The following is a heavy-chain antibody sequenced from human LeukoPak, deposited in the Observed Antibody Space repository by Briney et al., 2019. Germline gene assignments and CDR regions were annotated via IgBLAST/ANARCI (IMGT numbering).Heavy chain of an antibody. J-gene: IGHJ4*02. CDR2: IIPIFGTA. D-gene: IGHD6-6*01. V-gene: IGHV1-69*05. Sequence: SVKVSCKASGGTFSSYAISWVRQAPGQGLEWMGRIIPIFGTADYAQKFQGRVTITTDESTSTAYMELSSLRSEDTAVYYCARENHYSSSSAETDYWGQGTLVTVSS. CDR1: GGTFSSYA. CDR3: ARENHYSSSSAETDY.